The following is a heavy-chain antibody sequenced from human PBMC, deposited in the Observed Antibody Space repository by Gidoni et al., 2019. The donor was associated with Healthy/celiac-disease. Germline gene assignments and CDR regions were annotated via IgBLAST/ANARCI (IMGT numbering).Heavy chain of an antibody. CDR1: GYTFTSYD. CDR2: MNPNSGNT. D-gene: IGHD4-17*01. J-gene: IGHJ3*02. Sequence: QVQLVQSGAEVKKPGASVKVSCKASGYTFTSYDINRVRQATGQGLEWMGWMNPNSGNTGYAQKFQGRVTMTRNTSISTAYMELSSLRSEDTAVYYCARAGDYGDYVVTLDDAFDIWGQGTMVTVSS. V-gene: IGHV1-8*01. CDR3: ARAGDYGDYVVTLDDAFDI.